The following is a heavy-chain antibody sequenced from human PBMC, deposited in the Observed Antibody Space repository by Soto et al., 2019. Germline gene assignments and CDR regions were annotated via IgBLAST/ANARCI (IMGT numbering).Heavy chain of an antibody. Sequence: QVQLVQSGAEVKKPGASVKVSCKASGYTFTSSGISWVRQAPGQGLEWMGWISAYNGNTNNAQKLQGRVTMTTDTSTSTAYMELRSLRSDDTAVYYCARAPLTHCSGGSCYSDYWGQGTLVTVSS. CDR1: GYTFTSSG. CDR3: ARAPLTHCSGGSCYSDY. J-gene: IGHJ4*02. CDR2: ISAYNGNT. D-gene: IGHD2-15*01. V-gene: IGHV1-18*01.